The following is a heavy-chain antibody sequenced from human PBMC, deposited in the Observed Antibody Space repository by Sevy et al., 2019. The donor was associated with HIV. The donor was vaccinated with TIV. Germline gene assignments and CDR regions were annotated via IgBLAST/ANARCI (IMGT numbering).Heavy chain of an antibody. CDR2: IKQDGSET. CDR1: GFTFSSYW. J-gene: IGHJ3*02. D-gene: IGHD6-19*01. CDR3: ARGARGFGSGGSSAFDI. Sequence: GGSLRLSCAASGFTFSSYWMTWVRQAPGKGLEWVANIKQDGSETYYLDSVKGRFTISGDNAKNSLYLQMNSLRAEDTAIYYCARGARGFGSGGSSAFDIWGQGTMVTVSS. V-gene: IGHV3-7*01.